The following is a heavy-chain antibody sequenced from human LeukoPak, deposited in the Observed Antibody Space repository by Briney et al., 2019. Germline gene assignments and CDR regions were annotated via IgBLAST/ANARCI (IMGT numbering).Heavy chain of an antibody. J-gene: IGHJ3*02. CDR1: GGSFSGYY. CDR3: ARSYGSGDIVVVPAAEAHDAFDI. Sequence: PSETPSLTCAVYGGSFSGYYWSWIRQPPGKGLEWIGEINHSGSTNYNPSLKSRVTISVDTSKNQFSLKLSSVTAADTAVYYCARSYGSGDIVVVPAAEAHDAFDIWGQGTMVTVSS. CDR2: INHSGST. D-gene: IGHD2-2*01. V-gene: IGHV4-34*01.